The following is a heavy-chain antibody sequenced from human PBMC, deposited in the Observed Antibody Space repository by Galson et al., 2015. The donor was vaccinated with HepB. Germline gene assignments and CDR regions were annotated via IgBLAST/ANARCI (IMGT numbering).Heavy chain of an antibody. CDR1: GFTFSSYA. CDR3: ARVGDEWELLLGYFQH. CDR2: ISYDGSNK. J-gene: IGHJ1*01. V-gene: IGHV3-30-3*01. D-gene: IGHD1-26*01. Sequence: SLRLSCAASGFTFSSYAMHWVRQAPGKGLEWVAVISYDGSNKYYADSVKGRFTISRDNSKNTLYLQMNSLRAEDTAVYYCARVGDEWELLLGYFQHWGQGTLVTVSS.